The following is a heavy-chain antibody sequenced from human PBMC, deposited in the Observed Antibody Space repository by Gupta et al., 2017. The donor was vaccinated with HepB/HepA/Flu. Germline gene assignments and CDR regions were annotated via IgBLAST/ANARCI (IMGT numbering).Heavy chain of an antibody. CDR2: IIPLFGTA. J-gene: IGHJ6*03. D-gene: IGHD3-16*01. V-gene: IGHV1-69*06. CDR1: AGTFENFG. CDR3: SQDRPVVTRSTGGLAYYFMDV. Sequence: QAQLLQSGAEVKKPGSSVTVSCKTSAGTFENFGLSWVRRAPGHGLEWMGGIIPLFGTADYAQKFQGRVTITADKTTSTSYMELSSLTSEDTAIYYCSQDRPVVTRSTGGLAYYFMDVWGKGTTVTVS.